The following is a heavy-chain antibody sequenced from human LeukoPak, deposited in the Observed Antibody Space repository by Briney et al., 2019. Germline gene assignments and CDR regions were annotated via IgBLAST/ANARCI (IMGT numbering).Heavy chain of an antibody. Sequence: GESLKISCNAPGFSFTSYWIGWVRQMPGKGLELMVIIFPRDSNTRYSPSFQGQVTISPDKSISTAYLQWSSLKASDTAMYYCAVPSPSPTSRDYWRQATLVTVSS. V-gene: IGHV5-51*01. CDR1: GFSFTSYW. CDR3: AVPSPSPTSRDY. CDR2: IFPRDSNT. J-gene: IGHJ4*02. D-gene: IGHD2-2*01.